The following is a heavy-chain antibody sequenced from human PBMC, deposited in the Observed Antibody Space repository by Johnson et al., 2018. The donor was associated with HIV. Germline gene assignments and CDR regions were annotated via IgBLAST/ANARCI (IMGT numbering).Heavy chain of an antibody. CDR3: AKGGGYGEDDAFDI. CDR1: GFTVSSNY. D-gene: IGHD4-23*01. J-gene: IGHJ3*02. V-gene: IGHV3-9*01. Sequence: VQLVESGGGLIQPGGSLRLSCAGSGFTVSSNYMSWVRQASGKGLEWVSGISWNSGSMGYADSVKGRFTISRDNAKNSLYLQMNSLRGEDTALYCCAKGGGYGEDDAFDIWGQGTMVTVSS. CDR2: ISWNSGSM.